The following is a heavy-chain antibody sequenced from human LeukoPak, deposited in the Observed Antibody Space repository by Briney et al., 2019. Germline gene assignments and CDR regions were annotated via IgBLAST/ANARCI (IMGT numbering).Heavy chain of an antibody. CDR1: GFTFSSYS. V-gene: IGHV3-21*01. J-gene: IGHJ5*02. Sequence: PGGSLRLSCAASGFTFSSYSMNWVRQAPGEGLEWVSSISSSSSYIYYADSVKGRFTISRDNAKNSLYLQMNSLRAEDTAVYYCARVDAYSYRFDPWGQGTLVTVSS. CDR3: ARVDAYSYRFDP. CDR2: ISSSSSYI. D-gene: IGHD5-18*01.